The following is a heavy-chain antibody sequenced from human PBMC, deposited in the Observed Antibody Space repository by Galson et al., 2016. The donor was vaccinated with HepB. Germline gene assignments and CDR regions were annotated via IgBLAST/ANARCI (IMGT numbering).Heavy chain of an antibody. CDR2: MFTSGNN. CDR3: AVWFGDVNY. D-gene: IGHD3-10*01. J-gene: IGHJ4*02. Sequence: TLSLTCNVSGGSISTENYYWGWIRQPPGKGLEWIGSMFTSGNNNYNPSLKSRVTISLDTSKNQFFLKMSSVTAADTAVYYCAVWFGDVNYWGQGILVTVSS. CDR1: GGSISTENYY. V-gene: IGHV4-61*02.